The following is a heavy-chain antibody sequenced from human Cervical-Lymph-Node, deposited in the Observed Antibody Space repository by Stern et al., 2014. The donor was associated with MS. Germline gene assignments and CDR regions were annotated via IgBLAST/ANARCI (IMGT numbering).Heavy chain of an antibody. CDR2: ISPIFGTA. V-gene: IGHV1-69*01. CDR1: GGTLRSYV. D-gene: IGHD3-16*01. J-gene: IGHJ4*02. CDR3: ARNVGDTTLGH. Sequence: QVQLVQSGAEVKKSGSSVKVSCKASGGTLRSYVITWARQASGQGPEWMGEISPIFGTANYAQQVQGRVTITADEYPCTVYMELSSLRSEDTAVYYCARNVGDTTLGHWGQGSQVIVSS.